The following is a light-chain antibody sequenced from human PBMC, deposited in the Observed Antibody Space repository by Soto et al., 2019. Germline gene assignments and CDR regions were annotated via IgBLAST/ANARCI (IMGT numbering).Light chain of an antibody. CDR3: QKYNGAPPT. J-gene: IGKJ4*01. CDR2: AAS. V-gene: IGKV1-27*01. Sequence: DIQMTQSPSSLSASVGDRVTITGRASQGISNYLAWYQQKPGKVPKLLIYAASTLHSGVPSRFSGRGSGTDFTRTISSLQPEDVATYYCQKYNGAPPTFGGGTKVESK. CDR1: QGISNY.